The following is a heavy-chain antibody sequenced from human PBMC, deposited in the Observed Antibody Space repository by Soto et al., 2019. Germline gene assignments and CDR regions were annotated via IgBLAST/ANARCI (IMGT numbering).Heavy chain of an antibody. CDR2: ISYDGSNK. J-gene: IGHJ4*02. Sequence: PGGSLRLSCAASGFTFSSYAMHWVRQAPGKGLEWVAVISYDGSNKYYADSVKGRFTISRDNSKNTLYLQMNSLRAEDTAVYYCARGIAAAGTVNWGQGTLVTVSS. D-gene: IGHD6-13*01. CDR1: GFTFSSYA. CDR3: ARGIAAAGTVN. V-gene: IGHV3-30-3*01.